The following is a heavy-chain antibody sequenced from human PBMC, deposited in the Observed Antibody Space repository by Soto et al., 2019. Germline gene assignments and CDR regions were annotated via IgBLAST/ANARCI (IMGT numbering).Heavy chain of an antibody. V-gene: IGHV4-34*01. CDR2: INHSGTT. CDR1: RGSFSGFY. D-gene: IGHD6-25*01. CDR3: ARGRGYVYGSNFYGLDV. J-gene: IGHJ6*02. Sequence: SETLSLSCGVYRGSFSGFYWSWVRQTPGGGLEWIGEINHSGTTNYNPSFQNRVTISVDKSTNNFSLKMTSVTAADAAVYYCARGRGYVYGSNFYGLDVWGQGTTVTAP.